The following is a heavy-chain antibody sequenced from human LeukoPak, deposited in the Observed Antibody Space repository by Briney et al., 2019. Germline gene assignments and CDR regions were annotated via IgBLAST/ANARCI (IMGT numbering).Heavy chain of an antibody. CDR2: ISSSGSTI. J-gene: IGHJ5*02. CDR3: ARGCQLELRSPGQPTTPGACAVDP. D-gene: IGHD1-7*01. Sequence: PGGSLRLSCAASGFTVSSNYMSWIRQAPGKGLEWVSYISSSGSTIYYADSVKGRFTISRDNAKNSLYLQMNSLRAEDTAVYYCARGCQLELRSPGQPTTPGACAVDPWGQGTLVTVSS. CDR1: GFTVSSNY. V-gene: IGHV3-11*01.